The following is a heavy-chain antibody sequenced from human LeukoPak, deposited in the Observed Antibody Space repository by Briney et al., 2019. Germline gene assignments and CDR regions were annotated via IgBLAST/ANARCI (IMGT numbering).Heavy chain of an antibody. CDR1: GYTFTSYG. D-gene: IGHD5-12*01. V-gene: IGHV1-18*01. CDR2: ISAYNGNT. Sequence: ASVKVSRKASGYTFTSYGISWVRQAPGQGLEWMGWISAYNGNTNYAQKLQGRVTMTTDTSTSTAYMELRSLRSDDTAVYYCAREIGGVATEGAYGMDVWGQGTTVTVSS. CDR3: AREIGGVATEGAYGMDV. J-gene: IGHJ6*02.